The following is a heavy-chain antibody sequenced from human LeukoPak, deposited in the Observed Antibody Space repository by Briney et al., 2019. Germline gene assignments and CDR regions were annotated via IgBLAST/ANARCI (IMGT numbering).Heavy chain of an antibody. D-gene: IGHD3-22*01. CDR2: ISSNGGST. CDR1: GXTFSYYA. J-gene: IGHJ4*02. Sequence: PGGSLRLSCSASGXTFSYYAMHWVRQAAGKGLEFVSGISSNGGSTYYADSLKGRFTVSRDNSNNTLYLQMSSLRAEDTAIYYCAKGPTYDSLPYYFDYWGQGTLVTVSS. V-gene: IGHV3-64D*09. CDR3: AKGPTYDSLPYYFDY.